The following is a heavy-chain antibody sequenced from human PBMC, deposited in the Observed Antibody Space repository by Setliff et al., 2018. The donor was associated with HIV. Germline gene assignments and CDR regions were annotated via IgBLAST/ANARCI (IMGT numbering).Heavy chain of an antibody. CDR3: ARGEGSGWDTVEENYYNLDV. J-gene: IGHJ6*02. CDR1: GGTFSASG. D-gene: IGHD6-19*01. Sequence: GASVKVSCKASGGTFSASGFSWVRQAPGQGLEWMGGIIPAFGTADYAQKFQGRVTITADASTSTAYMEPISLRSEDTAVYYCARGEGSGWDTVEENYYNLDVWGPGTTVTVSS. V-gene: IGHV1-69*13. CDR2: IIPAFGTA.